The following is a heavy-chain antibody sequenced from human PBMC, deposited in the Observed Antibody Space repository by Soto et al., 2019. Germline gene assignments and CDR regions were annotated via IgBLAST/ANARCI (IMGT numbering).Heavy chain of an antibody. J-gene: IGHJ4*02. V-gene: IGHV1-3*01. D-gene: IGHD6-19*01. Sequence: ASVKVSCKASGYTFTSYAMHWVRQAPGQRLEWMGWINAGNGNTKYSQKFQGRVTITRDTSASTAYMELSSLRSEDTAVYYCATDRPLVYSSGDRLIYWGQGTLVTVS. CDR2: INAGNGNT. CDR1: GYTFTSYA. CDR3: ATDRPLVYSSGDRLIY.